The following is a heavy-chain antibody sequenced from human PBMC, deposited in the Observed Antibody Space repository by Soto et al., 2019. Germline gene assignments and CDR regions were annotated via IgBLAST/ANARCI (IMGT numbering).Heavy chain of an antibody. Sequence: QVQLVQSGAEVKKPGSSVKVSCKASGGTFSSYAISWVRQAPGQGLEWMGGIIPIFGTANYAQKFQGRVTITADECTSTADMELSSLRSEDTAVYYCARGRDIVVVVAAVGFDYWGQGTLVTVSS. CDR2: IIPIFGTA. D-gene: IGHD2-15*01. CDR1: GGTFSSYA. V-gene: IGHV1-69*01. J-gene: IGHJ4*02. CDR3: ARGRDIVVVVAAVGFDY.